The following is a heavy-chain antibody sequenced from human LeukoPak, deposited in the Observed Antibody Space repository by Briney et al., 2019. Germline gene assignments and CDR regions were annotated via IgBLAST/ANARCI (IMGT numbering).Heavy chain of an antibody. D-gene: IGHD6-19*01. CDR2: IYHSGST. CDR3: ARRRSGYSSGWYRDPPSYYFDY. J-gene: IGHJ4*02. V-gene: IGHV4-38-2*02. CDR1: GYSISSGYY. Sequence: KPSETLSLTCTVSGYSISSGYYWGWIRQPPGKGLEWIGSIYHSGSTYYNPSLKSRVTISVDTSKNQFSLKLSSVTAADTAVYYCARRRSGYSSGWYRDPPSYYFDYWGQGTLVTVSS.